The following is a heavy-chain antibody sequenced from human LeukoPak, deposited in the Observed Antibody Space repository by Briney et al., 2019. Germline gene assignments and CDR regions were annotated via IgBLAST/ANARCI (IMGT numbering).Heavy chain of an antibody. D-gene: IGHD6-19*01. CDR2: IYYSGST. CDR1: GGSISSSSYY. V-gene: IGHV4-39*07. Sequence: SETVSLTCTVSGGSISSSSYYWGWIRQPPGKGLEWIGSIYYSGSTYYNPSLKSRVTISVDTSKNQVSLKLTSVTAADTAVYFCARGSGWYLYWGQGTLVTVSS. CDR3: ARGSGWYLY. J-gene: IGHJ4*02.